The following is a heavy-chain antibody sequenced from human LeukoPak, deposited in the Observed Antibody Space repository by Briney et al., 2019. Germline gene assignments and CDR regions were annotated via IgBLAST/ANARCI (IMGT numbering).Heavy chain of an antibody. V-gene: IGHV3-33*01. CDR2: IWYDGSNE. D-gene: IGHD2-2*01. CDR1: GFIFSTYG. Sequence: GGSLRLSCAASGFIFSTYGMNWVRQAPGKGLEWVAIIWYDGSNEYYADSVKGRFSISRDNSKNTLYLEMNNLRAEDTAVYYCARDQRYCSSSSCPWEPFDYWGQGTLVTVSS. J-gene: IGHJ4*02. CDR3: ARDQRYCSSSSCPWEPFDY.